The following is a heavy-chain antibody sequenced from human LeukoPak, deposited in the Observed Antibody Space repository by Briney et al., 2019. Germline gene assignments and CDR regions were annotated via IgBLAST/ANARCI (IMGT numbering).Heavy chain of an antibody. D-gene: IGHD1-7*01. J-gene: IGHJ3*02. V-gene: IGHV4-4*07. CDR3: ARLITGNTTAFDI. CDR2: VYTSGST. Sequence: PSETLSLTCTVSGGSISGYYWSWIRQPAGKGLEWTGRVYTSGSTHYNPSLKSRVTMSVDTSKNQFSLNLSSVTAADTAVYNCARLITGNTTAFDILGTGTMITVSS. CDR1: GGSISGYY.